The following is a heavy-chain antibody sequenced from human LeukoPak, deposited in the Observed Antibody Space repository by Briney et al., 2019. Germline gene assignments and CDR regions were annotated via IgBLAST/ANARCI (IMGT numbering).Heavy chain of an antibody. Sequence: PGGSLRLSCAASGFTFSSHEMNWVRQAPGKGLEWVSYISGSGSTIYYADSVKGRFTISRDNAKNSLYLQMNSLRAEDTAVYYCARDRGGDLDYWGQGTLVTVSS. J-gene: IGHJ4*02. CDR1: GFTFSSHE. CDR3: ARDRGGDLDY. V-gene: IGHV3-48*03. CDR2: ISGSGSTI. D-gene: IGHD2-21*02.